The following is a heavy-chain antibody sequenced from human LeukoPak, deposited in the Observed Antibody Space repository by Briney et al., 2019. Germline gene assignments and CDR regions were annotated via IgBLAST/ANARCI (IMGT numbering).Heavy chain of an antibody. V-gene: IGHV3-43*01. CDR2: ISWDGGST. D-gene: IGHD6-19*01. CDR3: AKDIYGSYSSGSFDY. Sequence: SGGSLRLSCAASGFTFDDYTMHWVRQAPGKGLEWVSLISWDGGSTYYADSVKGRFTISRDNSKNSLYLQMNSLRTEDTALYYCAKDIYGSYSSGSFDYWGQGTLVTVSS. CDR1: GFTFDDYT. J-gene: IGHJ4*02.